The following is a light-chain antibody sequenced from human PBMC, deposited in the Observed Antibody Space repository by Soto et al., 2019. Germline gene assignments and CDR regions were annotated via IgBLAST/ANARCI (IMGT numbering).Light chain of an antibody. CDR1: QSLLHSNGYTS. Sequence: DIVMTQSPLSLPVTPGEPASISCRSSQSLLHSNGYTSLDWYLQKPGQSPQLLIYLAFNRASWAPDWFSGSGLGTDFTRKISRAEAEDFGVYFCMQGLLPPLTFXPGTKLDIK. CDR3: MQGLLPPLT. J-gene: IGKJ3*01. V-gene: IGKV2-28*01. CDR2: LAF.